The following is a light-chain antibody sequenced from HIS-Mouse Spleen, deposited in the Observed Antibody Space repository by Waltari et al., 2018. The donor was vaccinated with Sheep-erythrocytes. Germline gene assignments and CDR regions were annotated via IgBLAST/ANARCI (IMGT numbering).Light chain of an antibody. CDR3: YSTDSSGNHRV. J-gene: IGLJ2*01. Sequence: SYELTQPPSVSVSPGQTARITCSGDALPKKYAYWYQQKSGPAPVLAIYEDSKRPSGIPERFSGSSSGTMATLTISGAQVEDEADYYCYSTDSSGNHRVFGGGTKLTVL. V-gene: IGLV3-10*01. CDR2: EDS. CDR1: ALPKKY.